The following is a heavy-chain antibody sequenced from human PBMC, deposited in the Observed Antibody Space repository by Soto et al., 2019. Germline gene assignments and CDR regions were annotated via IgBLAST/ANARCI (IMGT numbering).Heavy chain of an antibody. CDR2: IWYDGSNK. D-gene: IGHD3-10*01. Sequence: PVGSLRLSCAASGFTFSSYGMHRVRQAPGKGLEWVAVIWYDGSNKYYADSVKGRFTISRDNSKNTLYLQMNSLRAEDTAVYYCARDYMVSDYYYGMDVWGQGTTVTVSS. J-gene: IGHJ6*02. V-gene: IGHV3-33*01. CDR3: ARDYMVSDYYYGMDV. CDR1: GFTFSSYG.